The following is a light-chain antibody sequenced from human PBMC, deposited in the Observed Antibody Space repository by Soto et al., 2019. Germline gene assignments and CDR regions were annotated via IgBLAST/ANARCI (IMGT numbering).Light chain of an antibody. CDR2: DAS. J-gene: IGKJ1*01. V-gene: IGKV3-11*01. Sequence: IVCTHSPVTRSLCRAERATLSCRASQSVSSYLAWYQQKPGQAPRLLIYDASNRATGIPARFSGSGSGTEFTLTISSLQSGDFAVYYCQQHYDWPSTFGQGTKVDIK. CDR1: QSVSSY. CDR3: QQHYDWPST.